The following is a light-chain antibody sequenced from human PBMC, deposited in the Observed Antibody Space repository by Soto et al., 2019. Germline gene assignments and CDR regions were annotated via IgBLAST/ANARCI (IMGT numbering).Light chain of an antibody. CDR1: SSNIGAGYD. V-gene: IGLV1-40*01. J-gene: IGLJ2*01. CDR2: GNS. Sequence: QSVLTQPPSVSGAPGQRVTISCTGCSSNIGAGYDVHWYQQFPGTAPKLLIYGNSNRPSGVPDRFSGSRSGTSASLAITGLQAEDEADYYCQSYDSSLSGSVFGGGTKVTVL. CDR3: QSYDSSLSGSV.